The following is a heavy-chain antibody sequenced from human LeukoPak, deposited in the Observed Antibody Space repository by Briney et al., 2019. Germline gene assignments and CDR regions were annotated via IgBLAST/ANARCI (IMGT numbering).Heavy chain of an antibody. V-gene: IGHV1-69*04. CDR3: ARGGIAAPGTPDY. D-gene: IGHD6-13*01. Sequence: GASVGVSCKASGGTFSSYAISWVRQAPGQGLEWMGRIIPILGIANYAQKSQGRVTITADKSTSTAYMELSSLRSEDTAVYYCARGGIAAPGTPDYWGQGTLDSVSS. CDR1: GGTFSSYA. J-gene: IGHJ4*02. CDR2: IIPILGIA.